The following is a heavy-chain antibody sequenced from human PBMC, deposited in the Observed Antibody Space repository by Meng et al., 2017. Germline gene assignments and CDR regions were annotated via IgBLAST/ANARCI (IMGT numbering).Heavy chain of an antibody. D-gene: IGHD6-13*01. CDR3: ARGKHSSSTLTFYDY. Sequence: QVQLQQWGAGLLKPSGTLSLPCAVYGGSFSGYYWSWIRQPPGKGLEWIGEINHSGSTNYNPSLKSRVTISVDTSKNQFSLKLSSVTAADTAVYYCARGKHSSSTLTFYDYWGQGTLVTVSS. V-gene: IGHV4-34*01. J-gene: IGHJ4*02. CDR2: INHSGST. CDR1: GGSFSGYY.